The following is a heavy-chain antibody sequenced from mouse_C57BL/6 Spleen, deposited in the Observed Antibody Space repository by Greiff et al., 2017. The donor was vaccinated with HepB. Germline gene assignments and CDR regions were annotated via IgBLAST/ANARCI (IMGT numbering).Heavy chain of an antibody. D-gene: IGHD2-3*01. J-gene: IGHJ3*01. CDR2: INPNNGGT. V-gene: IGHV1-26*01. CDR3: ARGDGYYAWFAY. Sequence: EVQLQQSGPELVKPGASVKISCKASGYTFTDYYMNWVKQSHGKSLEWIGDINPNNGGTSYNQKFKGKATLTVDKSSSTAYMELRSLTSEDPAVYYCARGDGYYAWFAYWGQGTLVTVSA. CDR1: GYTFTDYY.